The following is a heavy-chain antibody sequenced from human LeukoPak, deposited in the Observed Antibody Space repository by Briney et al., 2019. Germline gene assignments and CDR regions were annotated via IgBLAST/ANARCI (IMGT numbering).Heavy chain of an antibody. D-gene: IGHD3-22*01. CDR1: GFTFSSYT. CDR3: AKGSYYDSSGSFYFDY. J-gene: IGHJ4*02. Sequence: GGSLRLSCAASGFTFSSYTMSWVRQAPGKGLEWVSGISGSGDNTYYADSVKGRFTISRDNSKNTLYVQVNSLGTEDTAAYYCAKGSYYDSSGSFYFDYWGQGTLVTVSS. V-gene: IGHV3-23*01. CDR2: ISGSGDNT.